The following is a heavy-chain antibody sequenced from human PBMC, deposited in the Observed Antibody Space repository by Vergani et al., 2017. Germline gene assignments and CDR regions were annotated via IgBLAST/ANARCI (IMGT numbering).Heavy chain of an antibody. D-gene: IGHD3-3*01. Sequence: QVTLKESGPVLVKPTETLTLTCTVSGFSLSNARMGVSWIRQPPGKALELLAHIFSNDEKSYSTSLKGRLTISKDTSKSQVVLTMNNMDPVDTATYYCARISTYYDFWSGYYACYFDYWGQGTLVTVSS. V-gene: IGHV2-26*01. CDR3: ARISTYYDFWSGYYACYFDY. CDR1: GFSLSNARMG. J-gene: IGHJ4*02. CDR2: IFSNDEK.